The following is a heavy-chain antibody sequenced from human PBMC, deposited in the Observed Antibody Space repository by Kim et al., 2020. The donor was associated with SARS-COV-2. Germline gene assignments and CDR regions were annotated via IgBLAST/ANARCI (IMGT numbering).Heavy chain of an antibody. CDR1: GFTFSSCV. D-gene: IGHD5-18*01. Sequence: GGSLRLSCAASGFTFSSCVMSWVRQAPGKGLEWVSGISGSGSSADYADSVKGRFTISRDNSKNTLYLQMNSLRAEDTALYYCAKAVDIGMVRFDSWGQGTLVTVSS. V-gene: IGHV3-23*01. CDR3: AKAVDIGMVRFDS. J-gene: IGHJ4*02. CDR2: ISGSGSSA.